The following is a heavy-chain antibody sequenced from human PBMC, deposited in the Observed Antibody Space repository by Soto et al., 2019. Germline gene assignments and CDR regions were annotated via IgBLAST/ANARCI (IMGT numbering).Heavy chain of an antibody. D-gene: IGHD6-25*01. Sequence: QVQLVQSGAEVKKPGASVKVSCKASGYTFTDYHIHWVRQAPGQGLEFMGWITANNVGAGSAQQFQGKVTVSRDTAITSVYMELSNLRSDDTAVYYCASEAGSETLQPSYNWFDTWGQGTLVTVSS. J-gene: IGHJ5*02. V-gene: IGHV1-2*02. CDR1: GYTFTDYH. CDR2: ITANNVGA. CDR3: ASEAGSETLQPSYNWFDT.